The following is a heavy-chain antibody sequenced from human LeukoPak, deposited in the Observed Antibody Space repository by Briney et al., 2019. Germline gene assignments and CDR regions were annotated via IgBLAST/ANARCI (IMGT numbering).Heavy chain of an antibody. CDR2: IYYSGST. CDR3: ARGGMFYGDYFSLGY. V-gene: IGHV4-59*01. J-gene: IGHJ4*02. Sequence: PSETLSLTCTVSGGSISSYYWSWIRQPPGKGLEWIGYIYYSGSTNYNPSLKSRVTISVDTSKNQFSLKLSSVTAADTAVYCCARGGMFYGDYFSLGYWGQGTLVTVSS. D-gene: IGHD4-17*01. CDR1: GGSISSYY.